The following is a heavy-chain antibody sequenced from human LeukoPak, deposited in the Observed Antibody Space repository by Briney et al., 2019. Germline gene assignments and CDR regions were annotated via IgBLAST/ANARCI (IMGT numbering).Heavy chain of an antibody. CDR3: ARAGEDIVVVPAANRGSYVGY. CDR1: GYTFTSYG. Sequence: GASVKVSCKASGYTFTSYGISWVRQAPGQGLEWMAWISAYNGNTNYAQKLQGRVTMTTDTSTSTAYMELRSLRADDTAVYYCARAGEDIVVVPAANRGSYVGYWGQGTLVTVSS. V-gene: IGHV1-18*01. D-gene: IGHD2-2*01. J-gene: IGHJ4*02. CDR2: ISAYNGNT.